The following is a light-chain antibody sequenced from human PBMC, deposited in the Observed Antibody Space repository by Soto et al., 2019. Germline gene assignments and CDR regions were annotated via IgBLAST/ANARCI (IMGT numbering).Light chain of an antibody. Sequence: DIQLTQSPSFLSASVGDRVTITCRASQAISSYLAWYQQKPGKAPKLLIYAAFTLQSGVTSRFSGSRSETDFTLTISSLQAEDFATYYCQQLNTFPPAFGPGTKVDLK. CDR3: QQLNTFPPA. CDR1: QAISSY. CDR2: AAF. J-gene: IGKJ3*01. V-gene: IGKV1-9*01.